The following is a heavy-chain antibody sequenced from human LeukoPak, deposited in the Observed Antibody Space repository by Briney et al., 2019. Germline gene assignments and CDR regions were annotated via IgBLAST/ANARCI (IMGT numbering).Heavy chain of an antibody. CDR2: ISYSGTN. CDR3: ASLGTLRS. J-gene: IGHJ5*02. CDR1: GGSVSSSSYY. V-gene: IGHV4-39*01. D-gene: IGHD3-10*01. Sequence: SVTLSLTCTVSGGSVSSSSYYWGWIRQPPGKGLEWIGSISYSGTNYNNPSLKSRVSISIDTSKNQFSVKLTSVTAADTAMYYCASLGTLRSWGQGTLLAASS.